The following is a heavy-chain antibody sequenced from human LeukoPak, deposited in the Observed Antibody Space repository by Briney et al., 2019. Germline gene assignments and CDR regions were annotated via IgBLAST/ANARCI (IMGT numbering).Heavy chain of an antibody. CDR1: GFTFSTYA. V-gene: IGHV3-30*14. CDR3: ARDLSRQLLWVGQLDF. Sequence: PPGGSPRLSCAASGFTFSTYAMHWVRQAPGKGLEWVAVISKDGSKTYHTDSLRGRFTISRDNSKNTLYLQMNSLRPEDTAVYYCARDLSRQLLWVGQLDFWGQGTLVTVSS. J-gene: IGHJ4*02. CDR2: ISKDGSKT. D-gene: IGHD3-10*01.